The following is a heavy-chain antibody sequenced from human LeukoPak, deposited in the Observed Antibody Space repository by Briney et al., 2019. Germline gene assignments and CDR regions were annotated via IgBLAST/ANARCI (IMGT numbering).Heavy chain of an antibody. J-gene: IGHJ3*02. CDR3: AKAVVVSTTRLGPFDT. Sequence: SETLSLTCSGSGGSISSYYWSWIRQPPGKGLEWIGYIYYSGSTNYNPSLKSRVTISVDTSKNQFSLKLSSVTAADMAVYYCAKAVVVSTTRLGPFDTWGQGTMVTVSS. CDR2: IYYSGST. CDR1: GGSISSYY. D-gene: IGHD3-22*01. V-gene: IGHV4-59*08.